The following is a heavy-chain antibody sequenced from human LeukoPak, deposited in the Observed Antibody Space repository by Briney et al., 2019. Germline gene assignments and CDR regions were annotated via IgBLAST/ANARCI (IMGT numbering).Heavy chain of an antibody. D-gene: IGHD1-7*01. CDR1: GYSFISSW. V-gene: IGHV5-51*01. CDR3: ASRTATMGTAFDI. CDR2: IYPADSDT. J-gene: IGHJ3*02. Sequence: GESPKISCKDSGYSFISSWFGWVRRMPGKGLEWMGVIYPADSDTSYSPSFEGQVTISAAKSNSTAYLQWSSLKASDPAVYYCASRTATMGTAFDIWGHGTMVTVSS.